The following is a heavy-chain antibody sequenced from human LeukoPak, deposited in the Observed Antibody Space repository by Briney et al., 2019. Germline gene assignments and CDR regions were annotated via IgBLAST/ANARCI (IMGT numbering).Heavy chain of an antibody. Sequence: GGSLRLSCAASGFIFSSYAMHWVRQAPGKGLEWVAVISYDGSNKYYADSVKGRFTISRDNSKNTLYLQMNSLRAEDTAVYYCARDWCSGGSCSTFAYWGQGTLVTVSS. J-gene: IGHJ4*02. CDR3: ARDWCSGGSCSTFAY. CDR2: ISYDGSNK. D-gene: IGHD2-15*01. CDR1: GFIFSSYA. V-gene: IGHV3-30*04.